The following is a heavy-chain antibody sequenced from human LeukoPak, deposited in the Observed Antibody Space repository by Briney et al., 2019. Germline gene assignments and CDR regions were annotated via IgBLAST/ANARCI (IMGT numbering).Heavy chain of an antibody. CDR2: IIPILGIA. D-gene: IGHD2-8*01. CDR3: ARKLIFDP. CDR1: GGTFSSYT. J-gene: IGHJ5*02. V-gene: IGHV1-69*02. Sequence: ASVKVSCKASGGTFSSYTISWVRQAPGQGLEWMGRIIPILGIANYAQKFQGRVTITADKSTSTAYMELSSLTSDDTAVYYCARKLIFDPWGQGTLVTVSS.